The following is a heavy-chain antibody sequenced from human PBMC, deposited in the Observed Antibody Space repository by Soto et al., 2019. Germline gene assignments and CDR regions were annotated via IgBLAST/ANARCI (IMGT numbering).Heavy chain of an antibody. D-gene: IGHD2-21*02. CDR2: IGRRSDI. J-gene: IGHJ6*02. CDR3: AREETAWPLAYGLDV. V-gene: IGHV3-21*01. Sequence: GGSLRLSCESSGFSFSTYSMHWVRQSPGKGLEWVSSIGRRSDIYYADSVKGRFTISRDNAKNSVSLQMSSLRDEDTAVYYCAREETAWPLAYGLDVWGQGTTVTVSS. CDR1: GFSFSTYS.